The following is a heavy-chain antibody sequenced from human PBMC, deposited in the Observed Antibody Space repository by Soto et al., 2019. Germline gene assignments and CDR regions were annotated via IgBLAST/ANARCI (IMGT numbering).Heavy chain of an antibody. CDR2: IIPIFGTA. J-gene: IGHJ6*02. CDR1: RGTFSSYA. CDR3: ARGITGTVTYYYGLDV. Sequence: QVQLVQSGAEVKKPGSSMKVSCKASRGTFSSYAISWVRQAPGQGLEWMGGIIPIFGTADYAQKFHGRVTITADESTSTAYMELSSLRSEDTAVYYCARGITGTVTYYYGLDVWGQGTTVTVS. D-gene: IGHD1-20*01. V-gene: IGHV1-69*12.